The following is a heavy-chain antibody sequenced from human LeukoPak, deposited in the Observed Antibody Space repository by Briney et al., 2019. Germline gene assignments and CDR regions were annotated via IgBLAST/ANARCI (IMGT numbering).Heavy chain of an antibody. Sequence: PSGTLSLTCAVSGGSISTAHWWNWVCQSPGKGLEWIGEIYHRGNSNYNPSLKSRVSISVDTSKNQFSLKVTSLTAADTAVYYCARAFHPPDFAFGRAPYYFDLWGQGTLVTVSS. CDR1: GGSISTAHW. V-gene: IGHV4-4*02. CDR2: IYHRGNS. CDR3: ARAFHPPDFAFGRAPYYFDL. J-gene: IGHJ4*01. D-gene: IGHD3-16*01.